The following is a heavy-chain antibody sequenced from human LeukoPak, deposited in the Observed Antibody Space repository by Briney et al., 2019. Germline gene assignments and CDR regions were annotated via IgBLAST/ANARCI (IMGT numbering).Heavy chain of an antibody. CDR3: ATAKFGGNSYFDY. V-gene: IGHV1-46*01. D-gene: IGHD4-23*01. CDR1: GYTFTSYF. J-gene: IGHJ4*02. Sequence: ASETVSCKASGYTFTSYFIHWVRQAPGQGLEWMGIINPYGGSTNYEQKFQRRVTMTRDTSTSTVYMEPSSLRSEDTAVYYCATAKFGGNSYFDYWGQGTLVTV. CDR2: INPYGGST.